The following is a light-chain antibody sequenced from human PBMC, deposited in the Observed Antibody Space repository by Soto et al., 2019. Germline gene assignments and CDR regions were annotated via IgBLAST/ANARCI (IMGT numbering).Light chain of an antibody. Sequence: EIVLTQSPGTLSLSPGERATVFCRASQGVDSSYLAWFQQKPGQAPRLLIYGASRRATGVPDRFSGSGSGTDFTLTITRLEPEDFAVYYCHQYDSSSWTFGQETKVEI. V-gene: IGKV3-20*01. CDR3: HQYDSSSWT. CDR2: GAS. CDR1: QGVDSSY. J-gene: IGKJ1*01.